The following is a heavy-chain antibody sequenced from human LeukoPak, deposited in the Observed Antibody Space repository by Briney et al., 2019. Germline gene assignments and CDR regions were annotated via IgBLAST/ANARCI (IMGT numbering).Heavy chain of an antibody. D-gene: IGHD1-26*01. CDR2: IYFSGST. CDR3: ARAHIVGATVDY. CDR1: GGSISSGGYY. J-gene: IGHJ4*02. V-gene: IGHV4-30-4*08. Sequence: SRTLSLTCTVSGGSISSGGYYWSWIRQHPGKGLEWIGYIYFSGSTYYNPSLKSRLTMSIDTSKNQFSLRLNSVAAADTAVYFCARAHIVGATVDYWGQGTLVTVSS.